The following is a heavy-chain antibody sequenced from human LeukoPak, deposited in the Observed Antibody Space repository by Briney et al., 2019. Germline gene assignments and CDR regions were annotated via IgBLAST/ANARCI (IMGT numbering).Heavy chain of an antibody. CDR2: IYPGDSDT. V-gene: IGHV5-51*01. J-gene: IGHJ3*02. D-gene: IGHD6-13*01. CDR3: ARQAQGSSWSLGAFDI. CDR1: GYSFTGYW. Sequence: GESLKISCKGSGYSFTGYWIGWVRQMPGKGLEWMGIIYPGDSDTRYSPSFQGQVTISADKSISTAYLQWSSLKASDTAMYYCARQAQGSSWSLGAFDIWGQGTMVTVSS.